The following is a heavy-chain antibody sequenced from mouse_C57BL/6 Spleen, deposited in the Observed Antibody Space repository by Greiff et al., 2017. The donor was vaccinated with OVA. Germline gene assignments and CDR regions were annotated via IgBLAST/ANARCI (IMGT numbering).Heavy chain of an antibody. CDR1: GYTFTSYW. Sequence: QVQLQQPGAELVRPGSSVKLSCKASGYTFTSYWMHWVKQRPIQGLEWIGNIDPSDSETHYNQKFKDKATLTVDKSSSTAYMQLSSLTSEDSAVYYCARRAWDSNYFDDWGQGTTLTVSS. CDR3: ARRAWDSNYFDD. D-gene: IGHD2-5*01. V-gene: IGHV1-52*01. CDR2: IDPSDSET. J-gene: IGHJ2*01.